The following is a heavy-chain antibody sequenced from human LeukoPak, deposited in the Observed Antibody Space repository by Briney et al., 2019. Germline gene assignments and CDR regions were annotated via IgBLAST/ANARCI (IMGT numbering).Heavy chain of an antibody. CDR2: INPSGGST. V-gene: IGHV1-46*01. J-gene: IGHJ6*02. CDR1: GYTFTSYY. D-gene: IGHD3-10*01. CDR3: ATGVVRIVYGMDV. Sequence: ASVKVSCKASGYTFTSYYMHWVRQAPGQGLEWMGIINPSGGSTSYAQKFQGRVTMTRDTPTSTVYMELSSLRSEDMAVYYCATGVVRIVYGMDVWGQGTTVTVSS.